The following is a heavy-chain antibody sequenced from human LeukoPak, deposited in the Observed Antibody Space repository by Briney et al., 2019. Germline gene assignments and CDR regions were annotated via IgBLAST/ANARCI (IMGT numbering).Heavy chain of an antibody. J-gene: IGHJ4*02. Sequence: GGSLRLSCAASGLTLSNTWMRWLRQAPGKGLEWVANINQDGSAKYYVDSVKGRFTISRDNAQNSLLLQMNSLRDEDTAAYYCVTDRSPCIGIVRLDYCRQGTLVTVSS. CDR1: GLTLSNTW. CDR2: INQDGSAK. V-gene: IGHV3-7*04. D-gene: IGHD1-26*01. CDR3: VTDRSPCIGIVRLDY.